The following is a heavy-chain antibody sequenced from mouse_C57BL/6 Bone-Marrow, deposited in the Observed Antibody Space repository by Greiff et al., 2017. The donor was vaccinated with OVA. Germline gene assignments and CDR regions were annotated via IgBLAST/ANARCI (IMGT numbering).Heavy chain of an antibody. D-gene: IGHD2-4*01. Sequence: QVQLKESGAELVKPGASVKLSCKASGYTFTEYTIHWVKQRSGQGLEWIGWFYPGSGSIKYNEKFKDKATLTADKSSSTVYMELSRLTSEDSAVYFCARHEEKGYDYESFDYWGQGTTLTVSS. CDR2: FYPGSGSI. V-gene: IGHV1-62-2*01. J-gene: IGHJ2*01. CDR1: GYTFTEYT. CDR3: ARHEEKGYDYESFDY.